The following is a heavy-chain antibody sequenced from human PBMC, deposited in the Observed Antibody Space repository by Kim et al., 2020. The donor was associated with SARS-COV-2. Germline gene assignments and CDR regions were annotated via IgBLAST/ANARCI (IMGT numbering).Heavy chain of an antibody. D-gene: IGHD1-1*01. CDR1: GGSVSSGSYY. CDR3: ARERGNWNEFDY. Sequence: SKTLSLTCTVSGGSVSSGSYYWSWIRQPPGKGLEWIGYIYYSGSTNYNPSLKSRVTISVDTSKNQFSLKLSSVTAADTAVYYCARERGNWNEFDYWGQGTLVTVSS. V-gene: IGHV4-61*01. CDR2: IYYSGST. J-gene: IGHJ4*02.